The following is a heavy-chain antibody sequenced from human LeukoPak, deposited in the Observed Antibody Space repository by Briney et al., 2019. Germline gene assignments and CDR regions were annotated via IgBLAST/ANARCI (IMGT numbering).Heavy chain of an antibody. J-gene: IGHJ3*02. V-gene: IGHV4-39*01. CDR2: IYYSGST. Sequence: PSETLSLTCTVSGGSISSSSYYWGWIRQPPGKGLEWVVSIYYSGSTYYNPSLKSRVTISVDTSKNQFSLKLSSVTAADTAVYYCARPTGGAETDDAFDIWGQGTMVTASS. D-gene: IGHD7-27*01. CDR3: ARPTGGAETDDAFDI. CDR1: GGSISSSSYY.